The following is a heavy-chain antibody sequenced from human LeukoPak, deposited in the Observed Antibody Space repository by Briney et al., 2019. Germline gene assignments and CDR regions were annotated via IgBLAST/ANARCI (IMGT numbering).Heavy chain of an antibody. V-gene: IGHV3-30*04. CDR2: ISYDGSNK. CDR3: ARVGEGRIQLWAFDY. J-gene: IGHJ4*02. Sequence: PGGSLRLSCAASGFTFSSYAMHWVRQAPGKGLEWVAVISYDGSNKYYADSVKGRFTISRDNSKNTLYLQMNSLRAEDTDVYYCARVGEGRIQLWAFDYWGQGTLVTVSS. CDR1: GFTFSSYA. D-gene: IGHD5-18*01.